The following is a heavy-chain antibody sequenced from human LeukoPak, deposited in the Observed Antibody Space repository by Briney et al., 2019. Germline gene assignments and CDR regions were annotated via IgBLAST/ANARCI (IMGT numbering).Heavy chain of an antibody. CDR2: ISGSGGST. CDR3: ARCSYYYDSSGYWFDY. D-gene: IGHD3-22*01. J-gene: IGHJ4*02. CDR1: GFTFSSYA. V-gene: IGHV3-23*01. Sequence: GGSLRLSCAASGFTFSSYAMNWVRQAPGKGLEWVSGISGSGGSTYYADSVRGRFTISRDNSKNTLYLQMNSLRAEDTAVYYCARCSYYYDSSGYWFDYWGQGTLVTVSS.